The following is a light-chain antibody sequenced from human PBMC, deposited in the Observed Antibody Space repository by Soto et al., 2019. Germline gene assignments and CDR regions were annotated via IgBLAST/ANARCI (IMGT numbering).Light chain of an antibody. CDR2: GAS. J-gene: IGKJ3*01. Sequence: DIVMTQSPVTLSVSPGERATLSCRASQGVSSNLAWYQQKPGQAPRLLIYGASTRAAGIPARFSGSGSGTEFTLTISSLQSEDFAVYYWQQYNNRPRTFGPGTKVEIK. CDR3: QQYNNRPRT. CDR1: QGVSSN. V-gene: IGKV3D-15*01.